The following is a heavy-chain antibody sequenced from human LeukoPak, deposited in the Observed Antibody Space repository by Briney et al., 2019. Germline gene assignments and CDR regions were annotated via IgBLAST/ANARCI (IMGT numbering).Heavy chain of an antibody. CDR1: GGSISSGSYY. CDR3: AEGSFYYDGRVYYFDY. Sequence: SQTLSLTCTVSGGSISSGSYYWRWIRQPAGKGLEWIGRIYTSGSTNYNPSLKSRVTISVDTSKNQFSLKLSSLTAADTAVYYCAEGSFYYDGRVYYFDYWGQGTRVTGSS. D-gene: IGHD3-22*01. V-gene: IGHV4-61*02. J-gene: IGHJ4*02. CDR2: IYTSGST.